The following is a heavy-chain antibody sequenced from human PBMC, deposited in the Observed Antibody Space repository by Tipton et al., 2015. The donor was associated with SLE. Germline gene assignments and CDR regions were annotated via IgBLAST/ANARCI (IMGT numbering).Heavy chain of an antibody. Sequence: SLRLSCAASGFTFSSYWMSWVRQAPGKGLEWVANIKQDGSEKYYVDSVKGRFTISRDNAKNSLYLQMNSLRAEDTAVYYCARGPGGFYSNFGGDYYYMDVWGKGTTVTVSS. CDR1: GFTFSSYW. J-gene: IGHJ6*03. V-gene: IGHV3-7*01. D-gene: IGHD4-11*01. CDR3: ARGPGGFYSNFGGDYYYMDV. CDR2: IKQDGSEK.